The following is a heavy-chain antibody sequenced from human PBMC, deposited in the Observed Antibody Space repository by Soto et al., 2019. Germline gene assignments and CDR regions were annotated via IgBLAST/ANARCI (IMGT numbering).Heavy chain of an antibody. CDR2: ISYDGSNK. Sequence: GGSLRLSCAASGFTFSSYAMHWVRQAPGKGLEWVAVISYDGSNKYYADSVKGRFTISRDNAKNSLYLQMNSLRAEDTAVCYCASLRPPHNGFTPWGQETRAT. CDR3: ASLRPPHNGFTP. V-gene: IGHV3-30-3*01. J-gene: IGHJ5*02. CDR1: GFTFSSYA.